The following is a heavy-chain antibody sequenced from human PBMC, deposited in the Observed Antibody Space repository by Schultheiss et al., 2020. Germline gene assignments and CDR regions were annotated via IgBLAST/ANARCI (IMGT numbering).Heavy chain of an antibody. Sequence: GGSLRLSCAASGFTFDDYAMHWVRQAPGKGLEWVSLISWDGGSTYYADSVKGRFTISRDNSKNTLYLQMNSLRVEDTALYYCAKDLTPWFDPWGQGTLVTVSS. CDR2: ISWDGGST. CDR3: AKDLTPWFDP. CDR1: GFTFDDYA. V-gene: IGHV3-43D*03. J-gene: IGHJ5*02.